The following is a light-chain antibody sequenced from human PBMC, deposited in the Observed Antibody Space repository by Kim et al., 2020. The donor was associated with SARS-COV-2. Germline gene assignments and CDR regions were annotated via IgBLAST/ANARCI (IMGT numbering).Light chain of an antibody. CDR1: SNKVGNQQ. CDR3: SAWATGLSAWV. Sequence: QPATLTRTRNSNKVGNQQEAWLQQHQGHPPKLLSYRNNNRPSVITERLSASRSGNTASLTITGLQPEDEADYYCSAWATGLSAWVFGGGTQLTVL. CDR2: RNN. V-gene: IGLV10-54*01. J-gene: IGLJ3*02.